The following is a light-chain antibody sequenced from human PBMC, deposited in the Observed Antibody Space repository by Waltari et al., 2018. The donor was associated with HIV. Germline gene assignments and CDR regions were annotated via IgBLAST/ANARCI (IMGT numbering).Light chain of an antibody. V-gene: IGLV2-8*01. J-gene: IGLJ3*02. CDR3: SSYAGDNNLL. CDR1: SSDVGSYTY. CDR2: EVS. Sequence: QSALTQPHSASGSPGQSVTISCTGTSSDVGSYTYVSWYQQYPGKAPNLIIYEVSKRPSGVPDRFSGSKSGNMASLTVSGLQAEDEADYYCSSYAGDNNLLFGGGTKLTVL.